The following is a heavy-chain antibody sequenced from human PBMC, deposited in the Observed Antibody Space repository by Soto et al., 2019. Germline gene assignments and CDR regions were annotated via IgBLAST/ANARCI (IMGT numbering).Heavy chain of an antibody. J-gene: IGHJ5*02. V-gene: IGHV4-38-2*02. Sequence: TLSLTCAVSGYSISSGFSWGWIRQPPGKGLEWIGSIDHSGSTHYNASLKIRLSISLDTSKNQFSLKLRSVTAADTAVYYCARDWGSGYYHFEPWGQGTLVTVSS. CDR3: ARDWGSGYYHFEP. CDR2: IDHSGST. D-gene: IGHD5-12*01. CDR1: GYSISSGFS.